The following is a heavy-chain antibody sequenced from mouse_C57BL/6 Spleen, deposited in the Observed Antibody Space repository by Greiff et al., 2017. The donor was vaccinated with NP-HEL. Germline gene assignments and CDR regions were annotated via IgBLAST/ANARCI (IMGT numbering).Heavy chain of an antibody. CDR2: SRNKANDYTT. CDR1: GFTFSDFY. J-gene: IGHJ2*01. CDR3: ARGIYFDY. V-gene: IGHV7-1*01. Sequence: DVMLVESGGGLVQSGRSLRLSCATSGFTFSDFYMEWVRQAPGKGLEWIAASRNKANDYTTEYSASVKGRFIVSRDTSQSILYLQMNALRAEDTAIYYCARGIYFDYWGQGTTLTVSS.